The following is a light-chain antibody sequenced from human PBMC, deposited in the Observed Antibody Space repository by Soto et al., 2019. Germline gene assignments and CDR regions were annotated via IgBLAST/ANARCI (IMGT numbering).Light chain of an antibody. CDR2: KAS. Sequence: DIQMTQSPSTLSASVGDRVTITCRASQSISTWLAWYQQKPGKAPKLLIYKASSLERGVPSRFSGSGSGTEFTLTISSVQPDDVATYYCQQYNSYEWTFGQGTKVEIK. CDR3: QQYNSYEWT. CDR1: QSISTW. J-gene: IGKJ1*01. V-gene: IGKV1-5*03.